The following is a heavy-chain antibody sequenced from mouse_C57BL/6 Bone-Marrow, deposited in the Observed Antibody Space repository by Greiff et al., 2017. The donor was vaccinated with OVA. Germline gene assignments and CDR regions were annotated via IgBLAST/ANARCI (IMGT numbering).Heavy chain of an antibody. CDR1: GFNIKDDY. D-gene: IGHD2-2*01. Sequence: VQLQQSGAELVRPGASVKLSCTASGFNIKDDYMHWVKQRPEQGLEWIGWIVPGNGVTEYASKMQGRATLTADTSSNTAFLQLSSLTSEDTAVYYCTCHIYSGYDGGTWFAYWGQGTLVTVSA. CDR3: TCHIYSGYDGGTWFAY. CDR2: IVPGNGVT. V-gene: IGHV14-4*01. J-gene: IGHJ3*01.